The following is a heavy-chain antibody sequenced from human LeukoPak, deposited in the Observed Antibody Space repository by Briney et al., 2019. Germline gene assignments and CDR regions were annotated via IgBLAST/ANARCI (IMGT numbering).Heavy chain of an antibody. Sequence: PGGSLRLSCAASGFTFSSYAMSWVRQAPGKGLEWVSAISGSGGSTYYADSVKGRFTISRDNSKNTLYLQMNSLRAEDTAVYYCATPRRRDSSSSERVDRFDPWGQGTLVTVSS. D-gene: IGHD6-6*01. CDR2: ISGSGGST. V-gene: IGHV3-23*01. CDR1: GFTFSSYA. J-gene: IGHJ5*02. CDR3: ATPRRRDSSSSERVDRFDP.